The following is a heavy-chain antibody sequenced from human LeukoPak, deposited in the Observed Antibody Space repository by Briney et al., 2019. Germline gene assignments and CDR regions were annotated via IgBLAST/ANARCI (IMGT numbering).Heavy chain of an antibody. CDR2: ISAYNGNT. CDR1: GYSFTSYG. V-gene: IGHV1-18*01. Sequence: ASVKVSCKASGYSFTSYGISWVRQAPGQGLEWMGWISAYNGNTHYAQNLQGRVTMTTDTSTNTAYMELRSLRSDDTAVYYCASGSLSSSSWGYFDYWGQGTLDTVSS. D-gene: IGHD6-6*01. CDR3: ASGSLSSSSWGYFDY. J-gene: IGHJ4*02.